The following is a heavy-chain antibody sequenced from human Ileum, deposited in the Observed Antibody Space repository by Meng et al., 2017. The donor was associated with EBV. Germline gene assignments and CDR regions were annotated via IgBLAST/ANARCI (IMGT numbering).Heavy chain of an antibody. V-gene: IGHV1-46*01. Sequence: VQLVQSGAEVRKPGASVKVSCKASGYTFTNYYMHWVRQAPGQRLEWMGIINTSVGYTSHAQKFQGRVTMTRDTSTSTVHMEVSSLRSADTAVYYCARASRVLGGFDYWGQGTLVNVSS. J-gene: IGHJ4*02. CDR2: INTSVGYT. CDR1: GYTFTNYY. CDR3: ARASRVLGGFDY. D-gene: IGHD3-16*01.